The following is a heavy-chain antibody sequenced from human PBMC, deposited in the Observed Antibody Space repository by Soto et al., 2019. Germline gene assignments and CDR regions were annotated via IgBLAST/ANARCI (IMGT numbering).Heavy chain of an antibody. CDR1: GGSISSSSYY. CDR2: IYYSGST. D-gene: IGHD6-19*01. V-gene: IGHV4-39*01. CDR3: AYSQWLVKYYFDY. J-gene: IGHJ4*02. Sequence: SETLSLTCTVSGGSISSSSYYWGWIRQPPGKGLEWIGSIYYSGSTYYNPSLKSRVTISVDTSKNQFSLKLSSVTAADTAVYYCAYSQWLVKYYFDYWGQGTPVTVSS.